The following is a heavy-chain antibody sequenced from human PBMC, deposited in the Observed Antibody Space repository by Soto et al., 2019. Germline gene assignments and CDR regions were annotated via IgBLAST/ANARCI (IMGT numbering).Heavy chain of an antibody. J-gene: IGHJ6*02. CDR1: GGTFSSYA. CDR3: ARVLRLATTGWDYYYGMDV. Sequence: QVQLVQSGAEVKKPGSSVKVSCKASGGTFSSYAISWVRQAPGQGLEWMGGIIPIFGTANYAQKFQGRVTITADDSKSTAYVELSSLRAEDTGVYYCARVLRLATTGWDYYYGMDVWGQGTTVTVS. CDR2: IIPIFGTA. V-gene: IGHV1-69*12. D-gene: IGHD5-12*01.